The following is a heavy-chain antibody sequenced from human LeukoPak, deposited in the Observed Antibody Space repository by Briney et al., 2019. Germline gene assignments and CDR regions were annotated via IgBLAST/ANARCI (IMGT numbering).Heavy chain of an antibody. D-gene: IGHD3-3*01. V-gene: IGHV3-74*01. CDR3: AGVPEASSKVFII. CDR2: INSDGRST. Sequence: GGSLRLSCAASGFTFSSYWMHWVRQAPGKGLVWVSRINSDGRSTSYADSVKGRFTISRDNAKNTLYLQMNSLRAEDTAVYYFAGVPEASSKVFIIWGQGKRVTVFS. CDR1: GFTFSSYW. J-gene: IGHJ3*02.